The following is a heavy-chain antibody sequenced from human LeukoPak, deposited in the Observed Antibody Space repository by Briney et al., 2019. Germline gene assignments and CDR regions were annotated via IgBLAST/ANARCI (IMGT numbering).Heavy chain of an antibody. J-gene: IGHJ6*03. D-gene: IGHD3-16*01. CDR3: ARGGGPTYYYYYMDV. CDR1: GGSISSYY. V-gene: IGHV4-59*01. CDR2: IYYSGST. Sequence: SETLSLTCTVSGGSISSYYWSWIRQPPGKGLEWIGYIYYSGSTNYNPSLKSRVTISVDTSKSQFSLKLSSVTAADTAVYYCARGGGPTYYYYYMDVWGKGTTVTVSS.